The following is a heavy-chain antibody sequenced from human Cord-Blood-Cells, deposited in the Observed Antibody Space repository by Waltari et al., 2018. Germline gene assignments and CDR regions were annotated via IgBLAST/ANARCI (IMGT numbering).Heavy chain of an antibody. V-gene: IGHV1-69*12. D-gene: IGHD4-4*01. J-gene: IGHJ5*02. CDR1: GGTFSSYA. CDR3: ARVGGYSNYWFDP. Sequence: QVQLVQSGAEVKKPGSSVKVSCKASGGTFSSYAISWVRQAPGQGLEWMGGFMPILGTANDEEKVQGRVTITADESTRTADMELSSLRSEDTAVYYCARVGGYSNYWFDPWGQGTLVTVSS. CDR2: FMPILGTA.